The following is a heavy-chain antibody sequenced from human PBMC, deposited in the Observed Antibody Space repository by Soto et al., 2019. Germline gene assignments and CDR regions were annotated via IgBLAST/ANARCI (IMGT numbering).Heavy chain of an antibody. CDR1: GYTFTSYG. CDR3: ARVGYYDSSGYSHYYGMDV. J-gene: IGHJ6*02. Sequence: ASVKVSCKASGYTFTSYGISWVRQAPGQGLEWMGWNSAYNGNTNYAQKLQGRVTMTTDTSTSTAYMELRSLRSDDTAVYYCARVGYYDSSGYSHYYGMDVWGQGTTVTVSS. V-gene: IGHV1-18*01. D-gene: IGHD3-22*01. CDR2: NSAYNGNT.